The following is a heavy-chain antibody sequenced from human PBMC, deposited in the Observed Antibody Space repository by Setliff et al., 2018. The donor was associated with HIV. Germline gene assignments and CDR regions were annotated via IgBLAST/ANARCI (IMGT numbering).Heavy chain of an antibody. CDR1: GESLSDYY. V-gene: IGHV4-34*01. CDR2: INHNKSS. J-gene: IGHJ4*02. CDR3: ARQKKSSSWSPNDY. D-gene: IGHD2-2*01. Sequence: SETLSLTCAVYGESLSDYYWSWIRQPPGKGLEWIGEINHNKSSAYNPSLKSRVTMSVDTSKNQFSLKVKSVTAADTAVYYCARQKKSSSWSPNDYWGQGTLVTVSS.